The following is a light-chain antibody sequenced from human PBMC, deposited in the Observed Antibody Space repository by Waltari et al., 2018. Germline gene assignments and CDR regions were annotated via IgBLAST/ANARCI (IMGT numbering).Light chain of an antibody. CDR2: AAS. Sequence: DIKMTQSLSYLSASVGDRVNITCRASQSISSYLNWYQQKPGKAPKLLIYAASSLQSGVPSRFSGSGSGTDFTLTISSLQPEDFATYYCQQSYSTPTWTFGQGTKVEIK. CDR3: QQSYSTPTWT. J-gene: IGKJ1*01. CDR1: QSISSY. V-gene: IGKV1-39*01.